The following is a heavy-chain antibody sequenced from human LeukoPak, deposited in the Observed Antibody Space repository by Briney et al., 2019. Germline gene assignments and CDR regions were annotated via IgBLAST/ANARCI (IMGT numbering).Heavy chain of an antibody. J-gene: IGHJ4*02. CDR3: ARSRYEVVPFHY. D-gene: IGHD3-22*01. CDR2: IWYDGSNK. CDR1: GFTFSSYG. V-gene: IGHV3-33*01. Sequence: PGGSLRLSCAASGFTFSSYGMHWVRQAPGKGLEWVAVIWYDGSNKYYADSVKGRFTISRDNSKNTLYLQMNSLRAEDTAVYYCARSRYEVVPFHYWGQGALVSVSS.